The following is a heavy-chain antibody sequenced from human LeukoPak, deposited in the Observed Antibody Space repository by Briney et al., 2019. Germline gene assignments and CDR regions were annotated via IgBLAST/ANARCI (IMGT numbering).Heavy chain of an antibody. V-gene: IGHV3-53*01. CDR3: ARHRGSFFDY. CDR2: IYSSGPT. Sequence: PGGSLRLSCVASGFIVSNNYMSWVRQAPGKGLEWVSVIYSSGPTFYADSVEGRFTISRDSSKNALYLQMNSLRAEDTAVYYCARHRGSFFDYWGQGTLVTVSS. J-gene: IGHJ4*02. CDR1: GFIVSNNY. D-gene: IGHD3-10*01.